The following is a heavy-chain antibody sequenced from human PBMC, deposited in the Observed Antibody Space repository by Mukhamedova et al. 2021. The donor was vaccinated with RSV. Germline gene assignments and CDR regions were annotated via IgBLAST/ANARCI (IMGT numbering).Heavy chain of an antibody. CDR1: SSYA. CDR3: ARDSPDDAFDF. D-gene: IGHD1-14*01. CDR2: ISYDGSNK. Sequence: SSYAMHWVRQAPGKGLEWVAVISYDGSNKYYADSVKGRFTISRDNSKNTLYLQMNSLRAEDTAVYYCARDSPDDAFDFWGQG. J-gene: IGHJ3*01. V-gene: IGHV3-30-3*01.